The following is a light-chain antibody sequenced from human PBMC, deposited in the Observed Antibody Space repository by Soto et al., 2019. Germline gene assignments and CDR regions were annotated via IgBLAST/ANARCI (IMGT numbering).Light chain of an antibody. J-gene: IGKJ1*01. CDR3: QKYYSIPWT. Sequence: DIVMTQSPDSLAVSLGERATINCKSSQSVLYSSNNNNHLAWYQQKPGQPPKLLIYWASTRQSGIPDRFSGSGSGTDFTLTITSLQAEDVAVYYCQKYYSIPWTFGQGTRVEIK. CDR1: QSVLYSSNNNNH. CDR2: WAS. V-gene: IGKV4-1*01.